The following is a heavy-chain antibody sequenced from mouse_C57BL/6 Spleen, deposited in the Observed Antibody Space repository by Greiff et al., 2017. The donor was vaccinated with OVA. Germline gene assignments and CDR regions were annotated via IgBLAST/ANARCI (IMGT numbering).Heavy chain of an antibody. CDR2: INPSNGGT. CDR1: GYTFTSYW. CDR3: ARSRDYYGSSYGYFDV. V-gene: IGHV1-53*01. D-gene: IGHD1-1*01. J-gene: IGHJ1*03. Sequence: VKLQQPGTELVKPGASVKLSCKASGYTFTSYWMHWVKQRPGQGLEWIGNINPSNGGTNYNEKFKSKATLTVDKSSSTAYMQLSSLTSEDSAVYYCARSRDYYGSSYGYFDVWGTGTTVTVSS.